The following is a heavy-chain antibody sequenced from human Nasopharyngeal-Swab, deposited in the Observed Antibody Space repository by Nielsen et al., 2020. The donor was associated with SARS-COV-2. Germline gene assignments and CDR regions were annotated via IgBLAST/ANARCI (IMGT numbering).Heavy chain of an antibody. CDR1: GGSISSYY. Sequence: SETLSLTCTVSGGSISSYYWVWIRQPPGKGLEWIGSFYSSGATFYGASLKSRATISFDTSNNEFSLNLKSVTAADTALYYCARDELLLGFDSWGQGTLVTVSS. D-gene: IGHD1-1*01. CDR2: FYSSGAT. J-gene: IGHJ4*02. CDR3: ARDELLLGFDS. V-gene: IGHV4-4*08.